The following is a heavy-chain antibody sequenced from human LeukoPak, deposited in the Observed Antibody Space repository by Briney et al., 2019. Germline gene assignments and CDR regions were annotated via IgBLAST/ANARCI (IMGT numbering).Heavy chain of an antibody. CDR1: GGTFSSYA. CDR2: ISAYNGNT. V-gene: IGHV1-18*01. D-gene: IGHD6-6*01. Sequence: ASVKVSCKASGGTFSSYAISWVRQAPGQGLEWMGWISAYNGNTNYAQKFQGRVTMTTDTSTSTAYMELRSLRSDDTAVYYCARQVTAARPSPFDYWGQGTLVTVSS. CDR3: ARQVTAARPSPFDY. J-gene: IGHJ4*02.